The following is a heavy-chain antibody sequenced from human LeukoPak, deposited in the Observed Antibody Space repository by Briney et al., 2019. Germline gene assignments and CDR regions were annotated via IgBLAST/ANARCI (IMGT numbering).Heavy chain of an antibody. CDR3: AKTYIWFYFDF. CDR1: GFTFSSYG. Sequence: GGSLRLSCAASGFTFSSYGMSWVRQAPGKGLEWVSTISSSGGSRYYADSVKGRFTISRDNSKNTLYLQMNSLRAEDTAVYYCAKTYIWFYFDFWGQGTLVTVSS. D-gene: IGHD1-1*01. CDR2: ISSSGGSR. V-gene: IGHV3-23*01. J-gene: IGHJ4*02.